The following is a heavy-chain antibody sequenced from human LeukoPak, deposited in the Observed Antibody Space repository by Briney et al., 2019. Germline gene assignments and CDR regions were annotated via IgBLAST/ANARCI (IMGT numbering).Heavy chain of an antibody. CDR2: IYYSGST. V-gene: IGHV4-31*03. CDR3: ARGVRWLQLSYFDY. J-gene: IGHJ4*02. CDR1: SGSISSGVFY. Sequence: SQTLSLTCPVSSGSISSGVFYWSWIRQHPGKGLEWIGYIYYSGSTYYNPSLKSRVTISVDTSKNQFSLKLSSVTAADTAVYYCARGVRWLQLSYFDYWGQGTLVTVSS. D-gene: IGHD5-24*01.